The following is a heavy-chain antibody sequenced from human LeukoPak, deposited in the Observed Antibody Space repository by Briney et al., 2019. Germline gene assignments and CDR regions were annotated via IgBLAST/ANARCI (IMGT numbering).Heavy chain of an antibody. D-gene: IGHD6-13*01. CDR2: ISSSSSTI. CDR3: ARYPHCSSWYKNCAFDI. V-gene: IGHV3-48*02. CDR1: GFTFSSYN. Sequence: GGSLRLSCAASGFTFSSYNMNWVRQAPGKGLEWVSYISSSSSTIYYADSVKGRFTISRDNAKNSLYLQMNSLRDEDTAVYYCARYPHCSSWYKNCAFDIWGQGTMVTVSS. J-gene: IGHJ3*02.